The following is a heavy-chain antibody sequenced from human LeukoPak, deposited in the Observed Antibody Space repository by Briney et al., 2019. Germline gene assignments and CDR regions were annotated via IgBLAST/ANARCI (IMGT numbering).Heavy chain of an antibody. D-gene: IGHD3-10*01. V-gene: IGHV4-61*01. Sequence: SETLSLTCTVSGDSISSTNYYWSWIRQPPGKGLEWIGYIYYSGSTNYNPSLKSRVTISVDTSKNQFSLKLSSVTAADTAVYYCARKDYGSGNGGFDYWGQGTLVTVSS. CDR3: ARKDYGSGNGGFDY. J-gene: IGHJ4*02. CDR2: IYYSGST. CDR1: GDSISSTNYY.